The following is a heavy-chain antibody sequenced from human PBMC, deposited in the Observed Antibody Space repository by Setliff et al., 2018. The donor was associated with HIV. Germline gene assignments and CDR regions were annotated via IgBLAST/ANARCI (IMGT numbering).Heavy chain of an antibody. J-gene: IGHJ5*02. V-gene: IGHV4-39*07. CDR3: AREAPSEPTRYYNFWSGYPYWFDP. CDR1: GDSITSGSYY. CDR2: IYNGGAS. D-gene: IGHD3-3*01. Sequence: ASETLSLTCIVAGDSITSGSYYWAWIRQPPGKGLEWIGSIYNGGASHYNPSLKSRVIIFLDPSKNQFSLELTSVTAADTAGYYCAREAPSEPTRYYNFWSGYPYWFDPWGPGTLVTVSS.